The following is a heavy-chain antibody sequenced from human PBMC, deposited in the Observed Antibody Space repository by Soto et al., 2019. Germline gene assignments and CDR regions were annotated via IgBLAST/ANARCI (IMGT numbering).Heavy chain of an antibody. V-gene: IGHV3-23*01. Sequence: EVQLLESGGGLVQPGGSLRLSCAASGFTFSGYAMSWVRQAPGKGLEWVSAISGSGDITYYADSVKGRFTISRDNSKNTLYLQMNSLRAEDTALYYCAKDSSALSVGIIFDPWGQGTLVTVSS. D-gene: IGHD1-26*01. CDR1: GFTFSGYA. CDR2: ISGSGDIT. CDR3: AKDSSALSVGIIFDP. J-gene: IGHJ5*02.